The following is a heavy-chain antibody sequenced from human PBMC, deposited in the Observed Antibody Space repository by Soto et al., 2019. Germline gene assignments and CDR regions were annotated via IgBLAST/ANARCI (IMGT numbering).Heavy chain of an antibody. CDR2: ISSSSSYI. D-gene: IGHD3-22*01. V-gene: IGHV3-21*01. J-gene: IGHJ4*02. Sequence: GGSLRLSCAASGFTFSSYSMNWVRQAPGKGLEWVSSISSSSSYIYYADSVKGRFTISRDNAKNSLYLQMNSLRAEDTAVYYCARSYDSSFPDFDYWGQGTLVTVSS. CDR1: GFTFSSYS. CDR3: ARSYDSSFPDFDY.